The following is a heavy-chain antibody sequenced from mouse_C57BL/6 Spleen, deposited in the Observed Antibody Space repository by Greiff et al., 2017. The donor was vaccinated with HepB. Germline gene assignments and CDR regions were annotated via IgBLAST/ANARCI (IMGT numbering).Heavy chain of an antibody. D-gene: IGHD1-1*01. V-gene: IGHV5-16*01. CDR1: GFTFSDYY. CDR2: INYDGSST. Sequence: EVQRVESEGGLVQPGSSMKLSCTASGFTFSDYYMAWVRQVPEKGLEWVANINYDGSSTYYLDSLKSRFIISRDNAKNILYLQMSSLKSEDTATYYCARAYYGSSYEVFDYWGQGTTLTVSS. CDR3: ARAYYGSSYEVFDY. J-gene: IGHJ2*01.